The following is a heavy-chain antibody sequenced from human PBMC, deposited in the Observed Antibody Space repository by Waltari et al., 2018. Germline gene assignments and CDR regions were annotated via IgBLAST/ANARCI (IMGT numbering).Heavy chain of an antibody. D-gene: IGHD3-22*01. J-gene: IGHJ4*02. CDR2: ISVYNGHT. V-gene: IGHV1-18*01. CDR1: GYTFTRYG. CDR3: ARVGGNRYYYDGRGFVYYFDY. Sequence: QIQLIQSGPEVKKPGASVKVSCKASGYTFTRYGITWVRKAPGQGLGWMGWISVYNGHTSYAQNLQDRVTMTTYTSTSTAYMELRSPTSDDTAVYYCARVGGNRYYYDGRGFVYYFDYWGQGTLVTVSS.